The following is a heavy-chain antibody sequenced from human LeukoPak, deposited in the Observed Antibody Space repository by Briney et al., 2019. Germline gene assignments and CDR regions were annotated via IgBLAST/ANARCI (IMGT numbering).Heavy chain of an antibody. CDR2: ISGSGTST. CDR3: AKARYNSGWYGLDP. CDR1: GFTFSSYA. V-gene: IGHV3-23*01. D-gene: IGHD6-19*01. J-gene: IGHJ5*02. Sequence: GGSLRLSCAASGFTFSSYAMSWVRRAPGKGLEWVSGISGSGTSTYYADSAKGRFTISRDNSKNTLYLQMDSLRAEDTAVYYCAKARYNSGWYGLDPWGQATLVTVSS.